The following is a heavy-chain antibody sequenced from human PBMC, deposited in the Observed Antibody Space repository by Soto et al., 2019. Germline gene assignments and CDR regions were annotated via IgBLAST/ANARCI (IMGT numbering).Heavy chain of an antibody. J-gene: IGHJ4*02. CDR3: ARQSGYSSGWYGDY. V-gene: IGHV1-69*01. Sequence: QVQLVQSGAEVKKPGSSVKVSCNASGGTFSSYAISWVRQAPGQGLEWMGGIIPIFGTANYVQKFQGRVTITADESTSQAYLELSSLRSEDTAVYYCARQSGYSSGWYGDYWGQGTLVTVAS. CDR2: IIPIFGTA. CDR1: GGTFSSYA. D-gene: IGHD6-19*01.